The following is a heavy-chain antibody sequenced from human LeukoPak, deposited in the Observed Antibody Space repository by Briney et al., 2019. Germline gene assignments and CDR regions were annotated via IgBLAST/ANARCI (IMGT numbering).Heavy chain of an antibody. V-gene: IGHV3-33*01. D-gene: IGHD6-6*01. J-gene: IGHJ4*02. CDR2: IWYDGSNK. Sequence: PGRSLRLSCAASGFTFSSYRMHWVRQAPGKGLEWVAVIWYDGSNKYYADSVKGRFTISRDNSKNTLYLQMNSLRAEDTAVYYCASVSSSSSNYYFDYWGQGTLVTVSS. CDR1: GFTFSSYR. CDR3: ASVSSSSSNYYFDY.